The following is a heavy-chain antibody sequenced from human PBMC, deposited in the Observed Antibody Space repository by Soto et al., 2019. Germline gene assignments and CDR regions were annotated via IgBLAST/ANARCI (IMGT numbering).Heavy chain of an antibody. D-gene: IGHD3-3*01. CDR1: GYTLTELS. CDR2: FDPEDGET. J-gene: IGHJ3*02. CDR3: TTEQPIKLRFLEWTTKGAFDI. Sequence: ASVKVSCKVSGYTLTELSMHWVRQAPGKGLEWMGGFDPEDGETIYAQKFQGRVTMTEDTSTDTAYMELSSLKSEDTAVYYCTTEQPIKLRFLEWTTKGAFDIWGQGTMVTVSS. V-gene: IGHV1-24*01.